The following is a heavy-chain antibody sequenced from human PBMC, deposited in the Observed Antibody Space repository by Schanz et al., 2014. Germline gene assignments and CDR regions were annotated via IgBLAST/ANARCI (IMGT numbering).Heavy chain of an antibody. D-gene: IGHD2-21*01. CDR2: ISNDGSIK. V-gene: IGHV3-30-3*01. Sequence: QAQLLQFGGGVVQPGRSLRLSCAASGFTFSSYAMHWVRQAPGKGLEWVALISNDGSIKYYADSVEGRFTISRDNSRNTLYLQMNSLRTEDTAVYYCARDLEGYDGGGGGFDPWGQGTLVTVSS. J-gene: IGHJ5*02. CDR3: ARDLEGYDGGGGGFDP. CDR1: GFTFSSYA.